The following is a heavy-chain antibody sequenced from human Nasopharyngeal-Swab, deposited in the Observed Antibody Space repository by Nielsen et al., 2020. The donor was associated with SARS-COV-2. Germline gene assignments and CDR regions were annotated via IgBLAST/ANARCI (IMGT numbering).Heavy chain of an antibody. CDR2: IYYSGST. CDR3: ARRGGDIVVVPADGTYYYYGMDV. Sequence: SETLSLTCTVSGGSISSSSYYWGWIRQPPGKGLEWIGSIYYSGSTYYNPSPKSRVTISVDTSKNQFSLKLSSVTAADTAVYYCARRGGDIVVVPADGTYYYYGMDVWGQGTTVTVSS. J-gene: IGHJ6*02. D-gene: IGHD2-2*01. V-gene: IGHV4-39*01. CDR1: GGSISSSSYY.